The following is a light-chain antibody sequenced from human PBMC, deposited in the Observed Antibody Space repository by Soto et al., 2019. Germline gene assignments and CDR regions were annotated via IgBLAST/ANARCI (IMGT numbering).Light chain of an antibody. CDR2: GAS. CDR3: QQYGSSPTWP. V-gene: IGKV3-20*01. Sequence: EIVLTQSPGTMSLSPGERDTLSCRASQSVSSSYLAWYQQKPGQAPRLLIYGASSRATGIPDRFSSSGSGTDFTLTISRLEPEDFAVYYCQQYGSSPTWPFGQGTKVDIK. J-gene: IGKJ1*01. CDR1: QSVSSSY.